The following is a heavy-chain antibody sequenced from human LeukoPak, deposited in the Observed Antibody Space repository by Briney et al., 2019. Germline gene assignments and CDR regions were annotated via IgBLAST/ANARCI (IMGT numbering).Heavy chain of an antibody. CDR2: IYYSGST. Sequence: SETLSFTCTVSGGSISSYYWSWIRQPPGKGLEWIGYIYYSGSTNYNPSLKSRVTISVDTSKNQFSLKLSSVTAADTAVYYCARELFDSSGWYFFDYWGQGTLVTVSS. V-gene: IGHV4-59*01. J-gene: IGHJ4*02. CDR3: ARELFDSSGWYFFDY. D-gene: IGHD6-19*01. CDR1: GGSISSYY.